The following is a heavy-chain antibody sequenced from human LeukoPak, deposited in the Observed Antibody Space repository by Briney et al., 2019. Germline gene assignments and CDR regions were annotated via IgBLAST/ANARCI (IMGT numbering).Heavy chain of an antibody. CDR1: GGSISSSSYY. CDR3: ARHATVTSFTFAY. Sequence: PSETLSLTCTVSGGSISSSSYYWGWIRQPPGKGLEWIGSIYYSGNTYYNPSFKSRVSISVDTSKNQFSLELNSVTAAGTAVYYCARHATVTSFTFAYWGQGILVTVSS. CDR2: IYYSGNT. J-gene: IGHJ4*02. V-gene: IGHV4-39*01. D-gene: IGHD4-17*01.